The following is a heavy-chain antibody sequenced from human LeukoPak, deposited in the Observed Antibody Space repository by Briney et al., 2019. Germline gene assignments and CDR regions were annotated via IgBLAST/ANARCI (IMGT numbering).Heavy chain of an antibody. CDR3: ARHEVRAAAGQPSFDY. Sequence: PSETLSLTCTVSGGSISSSSYYWGWIRQPPGKGLEWIGSIYYSGSTYYNPSLKSRVTISVDTSKNQFSLKLSSVTAADTAVYYCARHEVRAAAGQPSFDYWGQGTLVIVSS. CDR2: IYYSGST. CDR1: GGSISSSSYY. J-gene: IGHJ4*02. D-gene: IGHD6-13*01. V-gene: IGHV4-39*01.